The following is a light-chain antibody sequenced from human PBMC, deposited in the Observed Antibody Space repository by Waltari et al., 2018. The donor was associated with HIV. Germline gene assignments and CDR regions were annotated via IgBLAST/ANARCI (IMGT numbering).Light chain of an antibody. V-gene: IGLV2-23*02. CDR3: CSYAGSSTLV. CDR2: VVT. Sequence: QSTLTQTASVSGSPGQSITISWTGTSSDVGSDTLASWYPQHPGKAPILMIYVVTKRPSGVSTRFSVSKSGHTASLTTSGLQAEDEADYFCCSYAGSSTLVFGGGTKLTVL. J-gene: IGLJ2*01. CDR1: SSDVGSDTL.